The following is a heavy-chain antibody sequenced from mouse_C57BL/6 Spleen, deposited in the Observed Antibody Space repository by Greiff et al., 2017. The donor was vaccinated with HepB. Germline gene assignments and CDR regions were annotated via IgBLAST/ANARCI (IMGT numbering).Heavy chain of an antibody. CDR2: IYPGDGDT. CDR3: ARREAITTVPYWYFDV. D-gene: IGHD1-1*01. Sequence: QVQLKESGAELVKPGASVKISCKASGYAFSSYWMNWVKQRPGKGLEWIGQIYPGDGDTNYNGKFKGKATLTADKSSSTAYMQLSSLTSEDSAVYFCARREAITTVPYWYFDVWGTGTTVTVSS. J-gene: IGHJ1*03. V-gene: IGHV1-80*01. CDR1: GYAFSSYW.